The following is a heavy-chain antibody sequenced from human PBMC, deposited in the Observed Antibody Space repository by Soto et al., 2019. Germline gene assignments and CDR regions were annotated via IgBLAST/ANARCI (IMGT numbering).Heavy chain of an antibody. J-gene: IGHJ6*02. CDR1: GDSVSINSAA. CDR2: TYYRSKWYN. Sequence: SQTQSLTYAISGDSVSINSAAWNWIRQSPSRGLEWLGRTYYRSKWYNDYAVSVKSRITINPDTSKNQFSLQLNSVTPEDTAVYYCARDRNDFWSGYSQSYYYYGMDVWGQGTTVTVS. V-gene: IGHV6-1*01. CDR3: ARDRNDFWSGYSQSYYYYGMDV. D-gene: IGHD3-3*01.